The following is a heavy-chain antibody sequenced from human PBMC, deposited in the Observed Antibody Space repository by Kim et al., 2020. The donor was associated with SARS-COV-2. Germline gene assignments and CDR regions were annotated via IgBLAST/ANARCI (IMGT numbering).Heavy chain of an antibody. CDR3: ARAPQEEVCGWYKYGFDI. J-gene: IGHJ3*02. CDR2: FVPVFGTS. Sequence: SVKVSCKASGGTFSTYYIPWVRQAPGQRLEWMGGFVPVFGTSKYAQKFQGRVTIVADKSTKTAYMEMSSLRPEDTAVYYCARAPQEEVCGWYKYGFDIW. D-gene: IGHD6-19*01. CDR1: GGTFSTYY. V-gene: IGHV1-69*06.